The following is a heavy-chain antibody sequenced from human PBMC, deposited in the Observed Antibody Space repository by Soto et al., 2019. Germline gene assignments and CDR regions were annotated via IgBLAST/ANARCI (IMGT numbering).Heavy chain of an antibody. CDR3: ARHHSSGWYYFDF. V-gene: IGHV4-59*08. Sequence: QVQLQESGPGLVKPSETLSLTCTVSGGSISSYYWSWIRQPPGKGLEWIGYIYYSGSTNYNPSLKSRVTISVDTSKNQFSLKLSSVTAADTAVYYCARHHSSGWYYFDFWGQGTLVTVSS. J-gene: IGHJ4*02. D-gene: IGHD6-19*01. CDR1: GGSISSYY. CDR2: IYYSGST.